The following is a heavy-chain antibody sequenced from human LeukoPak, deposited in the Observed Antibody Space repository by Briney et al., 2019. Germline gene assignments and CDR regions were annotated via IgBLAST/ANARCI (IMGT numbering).Heavy chain of an antibody. CDR2: IYHSGST. CDR1: GGSITSKH. V-gene: IGHV4-59*12. J-gene: IGHJ4*02. CDR3: ARGTVVTPDY. D-gene: IGHD4-23*01. Sequence: PSETLSLTCTVSGGSITSKHWSWIRQPPGKGLEWIGYIYHSGSTYYNPSLKSRVTISVDRSKNQFSLKLSSVTAADTAVYYCARGTVVTPDYWGQGTLVTVSS.